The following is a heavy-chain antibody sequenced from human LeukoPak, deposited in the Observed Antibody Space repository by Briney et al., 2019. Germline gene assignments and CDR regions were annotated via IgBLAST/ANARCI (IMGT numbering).Heavy chain of an antibody. CDR3: ARDGGISGYFDY. J-gene: IGHJ4*02. CDR1: GGSISSGSYY. Sequence: SETLSLTCTVSGGSISSGSYYWGWIRQPPGKGLDWIGYIYYSGRTNYNASLQSRVTISVDTSKNQFSLKLSSVTAADTAVYYCARDGGISGYFDYWGQGTLVTVSS. CDR2: IYYSGRT. V-gene: IGHV4-61*01. D-gene: IGHD4-23*01.